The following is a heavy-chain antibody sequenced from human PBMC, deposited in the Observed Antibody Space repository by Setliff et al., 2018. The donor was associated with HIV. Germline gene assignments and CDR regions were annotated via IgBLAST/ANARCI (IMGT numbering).Heavy chain of an antibody. Sequence: GGSLRLSCVASGFTFSNSWMNWVRQAPGKGLEWVANIKPDGSDQYYMDSVKGRFTISRDNAKNSLYLQMNSLRAEDTAVYYCARDYSPAGTGWFDPWGQGTLVTVSS. J-gene: IGHJ5*02. CDR1: GFTFSNSW. CDR3: ARDYSPAGTGWFDP. CDR2: IKPDGSDQ. V-gene: IGHV3-7*03. D-gene: IGHD6-19*01.